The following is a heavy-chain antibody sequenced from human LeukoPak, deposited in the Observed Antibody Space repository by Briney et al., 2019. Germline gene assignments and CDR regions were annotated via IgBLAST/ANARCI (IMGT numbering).Heavy chain of an antibody. D-gene: IGHD6-13*01. J-gene: IGHJ5*02. Sequence: GGSLRLSCAASGFTVGNNYMNWVRQAPGKGLEWISLIYSGGRTHYADSVKGRFTISRDNSKNTLYLQLNNVRAEDTAVYYCARDGAEAASGTWACGQGTLVTASS. V-gene: IGHV3-53*01. CDR3: ARDGAEAASGTWA. CDR2: IYSGGRT. CDR1: GFTVGNNY.